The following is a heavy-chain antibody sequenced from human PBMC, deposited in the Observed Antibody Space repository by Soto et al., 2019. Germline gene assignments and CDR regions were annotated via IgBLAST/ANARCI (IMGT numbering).Heavy chain of an antibody. Sequence: GGSLRLSCAASGFTFSSYSMNWVRQAPGKGLEWVSSISSSSSYIYYADSVKGRFTISRDNAKNSLYLQMNSLRAEDTAVYYCARIDIAAASAATSFDYRGQETLVTVSS. V-gene: IGHV3-21*01. D-gene: IGHD6-13*01. CDR1: GFTFSSYS. CDR2: ISSSSSYI. J-gene: IGHJ4*02. CDR3: ARIDIAAASAATSFDY.